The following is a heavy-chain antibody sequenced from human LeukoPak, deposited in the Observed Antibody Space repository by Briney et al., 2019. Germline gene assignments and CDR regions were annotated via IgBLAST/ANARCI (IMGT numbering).Heavy chain of an antibody. CDR3: ARGDYIRGNIHYNAEYFQH. CDR1: TGSISSXX. CDR2: XXXXXNT. D-gene: IGHD3-16*01. Sequence: SETLSLTCTVSTGSISSXXXXXIRQPXRXXXXXXXXXXXXXNTHFNPSLRSRSXMXLDTSMRHFFLRLSSVTAADSAVYFCARGDYIRGNIHYNAEYFQHWGQGIPVTVSS. J-gene: IGHJ1*01. V-gene: IGHV4-59*01.